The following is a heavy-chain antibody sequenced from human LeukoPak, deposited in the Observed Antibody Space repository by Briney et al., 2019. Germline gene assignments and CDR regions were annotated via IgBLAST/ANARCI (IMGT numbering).Heavy chain of an antibody. D-gene: IGHD3-22*01. V-gene: IGHV1-69*06. CDR1: GGTFSSYA. Sequence: SVKVSCKASGGTFSSYAISWVRQAPGQGLEWMGGIIPIFGTANYAQKFQGRVTITADKSTSTAYMELSSLRSEDTALYYCARKRIGYDSSGYDYWGQGTLVTVSS. CDR3: ARKRIGYDSSGYDY. J-gene: IGHJ4*02. CDR2: IIPIFGTA.